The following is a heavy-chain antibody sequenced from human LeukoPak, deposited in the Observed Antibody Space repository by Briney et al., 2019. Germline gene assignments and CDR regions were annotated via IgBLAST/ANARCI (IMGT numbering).Heavy chain of an antibody. CDR1: GFTFSSYG. CDR3: AKDMRYYDSSGADY. D-gene: IGHD3-22*01. J-gene: IGHJ4*02. CDR2: ISYDGSNK. V-gene: IGHV3-30*18. Sequence: GGSLRLSCAASGFTFSSYGMHWVRQAPGKGLEWVAVISYDGSNKYYADSVKGRFTISRDNSKNTLYLQMNSLRAEDTALYYCAKDMRYYDSSGADYWGQGTLVTVSS.